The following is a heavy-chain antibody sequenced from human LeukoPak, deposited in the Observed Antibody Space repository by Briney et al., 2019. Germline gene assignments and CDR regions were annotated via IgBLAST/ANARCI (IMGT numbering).Heavy chain of an antibody. CDR3: AGDCSGGSCYGDY. D-gene: IGHD2-15*01. CDR2: IKQDGSEK. V-gene: IGHV3-7*01. CDR1: GFTFSSYW. J-gene: IGHJ4*02. Sequence: QPGGSLRLSCAASGFTFSSYWMSWVRQAPGKGLEWVANIKQDGSEKYYVDSVKGRFTISRDNSKNTLYLQMNSLRAEDTAVYYCAGDCSGGSCYGDYWGQGTLVTVSS.